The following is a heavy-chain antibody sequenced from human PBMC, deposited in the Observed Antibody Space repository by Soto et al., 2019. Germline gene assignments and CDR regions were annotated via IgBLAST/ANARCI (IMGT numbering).Heavy chain of an antibody. V-gene: IGHV4-59*08. CDR1: GGSISTYY. D-gene: IGHD2-2*03. CDR2: ILYSGSA. CDR3: TRSRDGYLWDY. Sequence: QVQLKESGPGLVKSSETLSLPCTVSGGSISTYYWSWIRQPPGQGLERIGYILYSGSANYTPSLMSRVTLSVHTFKNPLSLSLSSVTGADTAVYYCTRSRDGYLWDYWGQGILVTVSS. J-gene: IGHJ4*02.